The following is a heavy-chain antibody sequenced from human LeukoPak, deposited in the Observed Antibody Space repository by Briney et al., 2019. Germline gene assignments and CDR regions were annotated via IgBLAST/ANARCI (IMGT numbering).Heavy chain of an antibody. V-gene: IGHV4-4*02. J-gene: IGHJ4*02. Sequence: SGTLSLTCAVSGDSITSSHWWTWIRQPPGKGLEWIGEIFHAGSTNYNSSLESRVTISMDKSKNQFSLKLTSVTAADTAVYFCARAYGDYRWFFDFWGPGILVTVSS. CDR2: IFHAGST. CDR1: GDSITSSHW. CDR3: ARAYGDYRWFFDF. D-gene: IGHD4-17*01.